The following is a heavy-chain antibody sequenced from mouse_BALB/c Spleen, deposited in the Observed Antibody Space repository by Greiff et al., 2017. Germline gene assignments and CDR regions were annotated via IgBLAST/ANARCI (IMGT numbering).Heavy chain of an antibody. CDR1: GFSLTSYG. CDR3: ARDRTDYEGAMDY. V-gene: IGHV2-9*02. CDR2: IWAGGST. Sequence: VQLKESGPGLVAPSQSLSITCTVSGFSLTSYGVHWVRQPPGKGLEWLGVIWAGGSTNYNSALMSRLSISKDNSKSQVFLKMNSLQTDDTAMYYCARDRTDYEGAMDYWGQGTSVNVAS. D-gene: IGHD2-4*01. J-gene: IGHJ4*01.